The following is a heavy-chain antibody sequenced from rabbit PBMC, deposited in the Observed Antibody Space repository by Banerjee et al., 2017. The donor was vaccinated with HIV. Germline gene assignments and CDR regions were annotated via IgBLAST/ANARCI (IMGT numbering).Heavy chain of an antibody. Sequence: QEQLEESGGDLVKPEGSLTLTCTASGFSFSSSCYMCWVRQAPGKGLEWIACIYTGSGSTWYASWVNGRFTISKTSSTTVTLQMTSLTAADTATYFCARTYLTTDGYSLWGPGTLVTVS. V-gene: IGHV1S45*01. CDR1: GFSFSSSCY. J-gene: IGHJ4*01. CDR3: ARTYLTTDGYSL. CDR2: IYTGSGST. D-gene: IGHD6-1*01.